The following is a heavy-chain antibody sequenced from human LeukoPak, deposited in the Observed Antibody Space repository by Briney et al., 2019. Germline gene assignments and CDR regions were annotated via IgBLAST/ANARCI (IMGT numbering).Heavy chain of an antibody. Sequence: PSETLSVTCTVSGYSISSGYYWGWIRPPPGKGLEWIGSMYHSGSSYYNSSLKSRVTISVDTSKNQFSLKLSSATAADTAVYYCARGEYSSYIYYYYYMDVWGKGTTVTVSS. D-gene: IGHD6-6*01. CDR1: GYSISSGYY. CDR2: MYHSGSS. J-gene: IGHJ6*03. V-gene: IGHV4-38-2*02. CDR3: ARGEYSSYIYYYYYMDV.